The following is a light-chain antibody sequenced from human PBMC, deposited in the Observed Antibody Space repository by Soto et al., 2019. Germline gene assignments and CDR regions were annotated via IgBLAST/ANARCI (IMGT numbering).Light chain of an antibody. J-gene: IGLJ2*01. CDR2: DNN. V-gene: IGLV1-51*01. CDR3: GTWDSSLSAVV. CDR1: SSNIGINY. Sequence: QSVLPQPPSVSAAPGQKVTISCSGSSSNIGINYVSWYQQLPRTAPKLLIYDNNKRPSGIPDRFSGSKSGTSATLVITGLQTGDEADYYCGTWDSSLSAVVFGGGTKLPVL.